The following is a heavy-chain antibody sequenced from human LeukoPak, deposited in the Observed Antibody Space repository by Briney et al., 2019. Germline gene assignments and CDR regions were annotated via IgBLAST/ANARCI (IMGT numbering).Heavy chain of an antibody. CDR1: GFTFSSYA. Sequence: GGSLRLSCAASGFTFSSYAMSWVRQAPGKGLEWVSGMSGRGVSTYYADSVKGRFTISSDNSKNTLYLQMNSLRAEDTAIYYCAKDCNGGNCYIDYWGQGTLVTVAS. CDR2: MSGRGVST. J-gene: IGHJ4*02. V-gene: IGHV3-23*01. D-gene: IGHD2-15*01. CDR3: AKDCNGGNCYIDY.